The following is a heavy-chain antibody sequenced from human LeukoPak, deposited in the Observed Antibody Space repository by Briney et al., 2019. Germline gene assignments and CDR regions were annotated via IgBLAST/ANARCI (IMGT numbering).Heavy chain of an antibody. CDR2: IRYDGSNK. CDR3: AKAGYDIVATTRGYYYYYMDV. Sequence: PGGSLRLSCAASGFTFSSYGMHWVRQAPGKGLEWVAFIRYDGSNKYYADSVKGRFTISRDNSKNTLYLQMNSLRAEDTAVYYCAKAGYDIVATTRGYYYYYMDVWGKGTTVTISS. V-gene: IGHV3-30*02. CDR1: GFTFSSYG. D-gene: IGHD5-12*01. J-gene: IGHJ6*03.